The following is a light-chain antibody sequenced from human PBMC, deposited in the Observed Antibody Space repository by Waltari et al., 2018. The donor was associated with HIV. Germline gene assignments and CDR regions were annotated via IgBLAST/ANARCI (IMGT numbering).Light chain of an antibody. Sequence: SYELPQPPPVSVSPAHKSRITCSGVTPSNYPIWYQQKSGQAPVVVIYEAYKRPSGIPERFSGSRSGAMAILTISGAQVEDEGDYYCYSTDSSGRGVFGGGTKLTVL. V-gene: IGLV3-10*01. J-gene: IGLJ3*02. CDR1: TPSNY. CDR2: EAY. CDR3: YSTDSSGRGV.